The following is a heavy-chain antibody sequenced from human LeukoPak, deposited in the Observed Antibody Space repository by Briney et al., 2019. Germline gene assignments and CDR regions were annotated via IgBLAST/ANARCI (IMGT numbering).Heavy chain of an antibody. J-gene: IGHJ5*02. CDR2: INPNSGGT. CDR3: ARGSYYDFWSGLPHWFDP. CDR1: GYTFTGYY. Sequence: ASVKVSCKASGYTFTGYYMHWVRQAPGQGLEWMGRINPNSGGTNYAQKFQGRVTMTRDTSISTDYMELSRLRSDDTAVYYCARGSYYDFWSGLPHWFDPWGQGTLVTVSS. D-gene: IGHD3-3*01. V-gene: IGHV1-2*06.